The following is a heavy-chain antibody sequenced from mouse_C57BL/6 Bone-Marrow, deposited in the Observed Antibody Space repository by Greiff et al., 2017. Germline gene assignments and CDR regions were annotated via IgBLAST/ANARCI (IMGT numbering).Heavy chain of an antibody. CDR1: GFNIKNTY. J-gene: IGHJ3*01. CDR3: ARFWFAY. Sequence: VQLQQSVAELVRPGASVKLSCTASGFNIKNTYMPWVKQRPEQGLEWIGRIDPANGNTKYAPKFQGKATLTADTSSNTAYLQLSSLTSEDTAIYYCARFWFAYWGQGTLVTVSA. CDR2: IDPANGNT. V-gene: IGHV14-3*01.